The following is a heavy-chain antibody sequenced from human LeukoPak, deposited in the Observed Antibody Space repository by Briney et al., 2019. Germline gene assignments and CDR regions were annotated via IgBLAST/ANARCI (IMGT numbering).Heavy chain of an antibody. CDR1: GFTFSSYS. D-gene: IGHD4-17*01. CDR2: ISSSSSTI. V-gene: IGHV3-48*04. J-gene: IGHJ4*02. CDR3: ARGERTTVTTYDY. Sequence: GGSLRLSCAASGFTFSSYSMNWVRQAPGKGLEWVSYISSSSSTIYYADSVKGRFTISRDNAKNSLYLQMNSLRAEDTAVYYCARGERTTVTTYDYWGQGTLVTVSS.